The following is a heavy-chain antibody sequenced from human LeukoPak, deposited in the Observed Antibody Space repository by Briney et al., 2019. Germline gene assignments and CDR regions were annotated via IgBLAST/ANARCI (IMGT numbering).Heavy chain of an antibody. Sequence: GGSLRLSCAASGFTFNTYAMSWVRQAPGKGLEWVSAISDSGGSAYYADSVKGRFTISRDNSKNTLYLQMNSLRAEDTAVYYCAKHPYEGYCSGGSCWNNWFDPWGQGTLVTVDS. CDR2: ISDSGGSA. V-gene: IGHV3-23*01. J-gene: IGHJ5*02. CDR1: GFTFNTYA. CDR3: AKHPYEGYCSGGSCWNNWFDP. D-gene: IGHD2-15*01.